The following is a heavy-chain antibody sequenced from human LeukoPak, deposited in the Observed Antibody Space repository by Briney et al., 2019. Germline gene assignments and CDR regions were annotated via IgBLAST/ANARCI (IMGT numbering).Heavy chain of an antibody. CDR1: GFIFTTYA. CDR2: VSSSGSDT. Sequence: GGSLRLSCAASGFIFTTYAMGWVRQLPGKGLEWVSSVSSSGSDTYYTSSVKGRFTISRDNSKNTLYLQVNSVRVEDTAVYYCARRVLGAVGYFDYWGQGALVTVSS. V-gene: IGHV3-23*05. CDR3: ARRVLGAVGYFDY. J-gene: IGHJ4*02. D-gene: IGHD4-23*01.